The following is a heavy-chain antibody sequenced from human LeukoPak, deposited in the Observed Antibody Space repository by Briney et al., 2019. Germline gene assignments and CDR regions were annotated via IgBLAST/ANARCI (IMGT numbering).Heavy chain of an antibody. Sequence: GGSLRLSCAASGFTFSSYEMNWVRQAPGKGLEWVSYISSSGSTIYYADSVKGRFTISRDNAKNSLYLQMNSPRAEDTAVYYCAREAYGSGSPYNWFDPWGQGTLVTVSS. CDR2: ISSSGSTI. D-gene: IGHD3-10*01. CDR1: GFTFSSYE. J-gene: IGHJ5*02. V-gene: IGHV3-48*03. CDR3: AREAYGSGSPYNWFDP.